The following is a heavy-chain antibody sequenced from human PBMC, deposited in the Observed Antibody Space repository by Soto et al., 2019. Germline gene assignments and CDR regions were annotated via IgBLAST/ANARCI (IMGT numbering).Heavy chain of an antibody. J-gene: IGHJ4*02. V-gene: IGHV1-24*01. Sequence: ASVKVSCKVSGYTLTELSMHWVRQAPGKGLEWMGGFDPEDGETIYAQKFQGRVTMTEDTSTDTAYMELSSLRSEDTAVYYCATDLFPDYYDSSGPRDYWGQGXLVTVSS. CDR2: FDPEDGET. CDR3: ATDLFPDYYDSSGPRDY. D-gene: IGHD3-22*01. CDR1: GYTLTELS.